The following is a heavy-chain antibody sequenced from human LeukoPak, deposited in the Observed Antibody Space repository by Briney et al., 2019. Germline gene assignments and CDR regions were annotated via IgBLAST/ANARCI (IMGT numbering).Heavy chain of an antibody. V-gene: IGHV4-39*01. Sequence: PSETLSLTCTVSGGSISSSSYYWGWIRQPPGKGLEWIGSIYSSASTYYNPSLKSRVTISVDTSKNQFSLKLSSVTAADTAVYYCASHYDILTYYFDYWGQGTLVTVSS. CDR3: ASHYDILTYYFDY. J-gene: IGHJ4*02. CDR1: GGSISSSSYY. D-gene: IGHD3-9*01. CDR2: IYSSAST.